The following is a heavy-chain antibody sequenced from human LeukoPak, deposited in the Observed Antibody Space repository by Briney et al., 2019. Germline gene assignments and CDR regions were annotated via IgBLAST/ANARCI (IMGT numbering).Heavy chain of an antibody. J-gene: IGHJ4*02. V-gene: IGHV4-59*08. D-gene: IGHD2-15*01. CDR3: ARVRRIPHFDY. CDR1: GGSISSYY. Sequence: PSETLSLTCTVSGGSISSYYWSWIRQPPGKGLEWIGYIYYSGSTNYNPSLKSRVTISVDTSKNQFSLKLSSVTAADTAVYYCARVRRIPHFDYWGQGTLVTVSS. CDR2: IYYSGST.